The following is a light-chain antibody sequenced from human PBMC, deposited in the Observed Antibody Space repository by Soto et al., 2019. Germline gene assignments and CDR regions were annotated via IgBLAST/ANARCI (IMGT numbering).Light chain of an antibody. CDR3: QQSYSTVYT. V-gene: IGKV1-39*01. CDR1: QSISSY. CDR2: AES. J-gene: IGKJ2*01. Sequence: DIQMTQSPSSLSASVGDRVTITCRASQSISSYLNWYQQKPGKAPKLLIYAESSLQSGVPSRFSGSGSGTDFTLTISSLQPEDFATYYCQQSYSTVYTFGQGTKLEIK.